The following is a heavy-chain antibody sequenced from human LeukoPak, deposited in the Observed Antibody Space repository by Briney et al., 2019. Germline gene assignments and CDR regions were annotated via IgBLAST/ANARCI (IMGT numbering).Heavy chain of an antibody. J-gene: IGHJ4*02. CDR2: ISGSGGST. CDR1: GFTFSSYA. D-gene: IGHD3-10*01. Sequence: SGGSLRLSCAASGFTFSSYAMSWVRQAPGKGLEWVSAISGSGGSTYYADSVKGRFTISRDNSKNTLYLQMNSLRVEDTAVYYCAKDWGYGSGTYYPHWGRGILVTVSS. V-gene: IGHV3-23*01. CDR3: AKDWGYGSGTYYPH.